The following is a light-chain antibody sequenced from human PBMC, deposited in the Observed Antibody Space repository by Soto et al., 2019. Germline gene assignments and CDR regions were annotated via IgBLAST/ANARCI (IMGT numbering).Light chain of an antibody. CDR3: QKYNSVWT. Sequence: DIQTTQCRSSLSASVCDRVTIPCRTSQGITNYLAWYQQKPGKVPNLLIYAASTLQSGVPSRFSGSGSGTDFTLTISSLQPEDVATYYCQKYNSVWTFGQGTKVDIK. V-gene: IGKV1-27*01. CDR2: AAS. CDR1: QGITNY. J-gene: IGKJ1*01.